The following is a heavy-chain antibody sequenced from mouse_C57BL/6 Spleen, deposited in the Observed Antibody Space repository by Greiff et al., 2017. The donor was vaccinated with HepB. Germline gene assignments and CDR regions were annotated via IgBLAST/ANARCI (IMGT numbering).Heavy chain of an antibody. V-gene: IGHV1-69*01. J-gene: IGHJ4*01. CDR3: ARYSFYYAMDY. Sequence: VKLQQPGAELVMPGASVKLSCKASGYTFTSYWMHWVKQRPGQGLEWIGEIDPSDSYTNYNQKFKGKSTLTVDKSSSTAYMQLSSLTSEDSAVYYCARYSFYYAMDYWGQGTSVTVSS. CDR1: GYTFTSYW. CDR2: IDPSDSYT.